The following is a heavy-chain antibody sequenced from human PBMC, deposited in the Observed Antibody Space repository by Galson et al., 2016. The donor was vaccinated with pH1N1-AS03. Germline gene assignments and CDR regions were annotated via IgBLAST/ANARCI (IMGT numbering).Heavy chain of an antibody. V-gene: IGHV1-18*01. CDR1: GYTFTSYG. Sequence: SCKASGYTFTSYGITWVRQAPGQGLEWMGWICAYNGSTKYAQKFPGSVTMNTDTSTSTAYMELRSLRSDDTAVYYCAKVGGEGYNWYFYGMDVWGQGTTVTVSS. CDR3: AKVGGEGYNWYFYGMDV. CDR2: ICAYNGST. J-gene: IGHJ6*02. D-gene: IGHD5-24*01.